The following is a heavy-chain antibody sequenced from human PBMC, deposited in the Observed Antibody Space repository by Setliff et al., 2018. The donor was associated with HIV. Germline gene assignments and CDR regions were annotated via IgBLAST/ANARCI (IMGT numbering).Heavy chain of an antibody. CDR3: VRGGDYCSSTSCYAPFDS. Sequence: ASVKVSCKASGYTFSGRYIHWVRQAPGQGLEWMGWINPNGGETNFAHKFQGRVTLTSDTSISTAYMELLRLRSDDTSVFYCVRGGDYCSSTSCYAPFDSGAREPRSPSPQ. CDR1: GYTFSGRY. CDR2: INPNGGET. V-gene: IGHV1-2*02. J-gene: IGHJ4*02. D-gene: IGHD2-2*01.